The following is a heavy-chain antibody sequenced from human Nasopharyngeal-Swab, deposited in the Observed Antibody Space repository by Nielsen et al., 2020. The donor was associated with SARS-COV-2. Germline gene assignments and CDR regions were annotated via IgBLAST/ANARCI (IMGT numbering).Heavy chain of an antibody. J-gene: IGHJ6*02. CDR1: GYSFTSYW. Sequence: GESLKISCKGSGYSFTSYWIAWVRQMPGKGLEWMGIIYPRDSDTRYSPSFQGQVTISADKSISTAYLQWSSLKASDTAMYYCVRPEGVATSFKYYFQYGMDVWGQGTMVTFPS. CDR3: VRPEGVATSFKYYFQYGMDV. D-gene: IGHD5-12*01. V-gene: IGHV5-51*01. CDR2: IYPRDSDT.